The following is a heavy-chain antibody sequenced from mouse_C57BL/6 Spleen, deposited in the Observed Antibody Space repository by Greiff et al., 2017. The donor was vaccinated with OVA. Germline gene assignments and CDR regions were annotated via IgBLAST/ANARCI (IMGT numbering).Heavy chain of an antibody. CDR1: GFTFSDYY. J-gene: IGHJ4*01. V-gene: IGHV5-16*01. CDR2: INYDGSST. D-gene: IGHD1-1*01. Sequence: EVMLVESEGGLVQPGSSMKLSCTASGFTFSDYYMAWVRQVPEKGLEWVANINYDGSSTYYLDSLKSRFIISRDNAKNILYLQMSSLKSEDTATYYCAREAVVAYYYAMDYWGQGTSVTVSS. CDR3: AREAVVAYYYAMDY.